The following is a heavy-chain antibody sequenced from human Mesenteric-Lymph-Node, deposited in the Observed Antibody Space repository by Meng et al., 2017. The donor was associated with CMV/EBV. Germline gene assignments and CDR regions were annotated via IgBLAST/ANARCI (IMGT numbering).Heavy chain of an antibody. CDR3: ARDEGMAVSGNPGIFDY. Sequence: SETLSLTCTVSGYSISSGYYWGWIRQPPGKGLEWIGSLHESGTTYYNPSLKSRVTVSVDTSTNQFSLRLRSVTAADTGIYYCARDEGMAVSGNPGIFDYWGQGALVTVSS. V-gene: IGHV4-38-2*02. CDR1: GYSISSGYY. CDR2: LHESGTT. J-gene: IGHJ4*02. D-gene: IGHD6-19*01.